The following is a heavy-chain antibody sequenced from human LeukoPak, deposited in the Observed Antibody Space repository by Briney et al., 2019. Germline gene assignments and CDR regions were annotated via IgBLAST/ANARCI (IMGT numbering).Heavy chain of an antibody. CDR1: GVSISSDSYY. CDR2: VYYSGSA. J-gene: IGHJ4*02. Sequence: PLETLSLSCTVSGVSISSDSYYWGGFRPPPGKGLEFIGSVYYSGSAYYNPSLNSRVTISVDTSKNQFSLKLSSVTAADTAVYYCARVGRGGMATPTFDSWGQGTLVTVSS. V-gene: IGHV4-39*01. D-gene: IGHD5-24*01. CDR3: ARVGRGGMATPTFDS.